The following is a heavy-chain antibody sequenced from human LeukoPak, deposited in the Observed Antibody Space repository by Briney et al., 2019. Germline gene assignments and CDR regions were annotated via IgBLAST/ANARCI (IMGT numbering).Heavy chain of an antibody. CDR3: ARDQYDHVWGSYRPYFDY. D-gene: IGHD3-16*02. Sequence: GASVKVSRKASGFTFTAYYIHWVRQAPGQGLEWMGYINPHSDGTSSPQKFQGRVTMTTDTSISAAYMELSSLISDDTAVFYCARDQYDHVWGSYRPYFDYWGQGTLVSVSS. V-gene: IGHV1-2*02. CDR1: GFTFTAYY. CDR2: INPHSDGT. J-gene: IGHJ4*02.